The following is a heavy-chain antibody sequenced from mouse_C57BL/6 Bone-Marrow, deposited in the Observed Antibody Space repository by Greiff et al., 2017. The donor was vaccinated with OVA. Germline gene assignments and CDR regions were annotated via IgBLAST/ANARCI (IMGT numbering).Heavy chain of an antibody. Sequence: QVQLQQSGPELVKPGASVKISCKASGYAFSSSWMNWVKQRPGKGLEWIGRIYPGDGDTNYNGKFKGKATLTADKYSSTAYMQLSSLTSEDSAVYYCARSGTTYYYAMDYWGQGTSVTVSS. D-gene: IGHD2-13*01. CDR2: IYPGDGDT. V-gene: IGHV1-82*01. CDR3: ARSGTTYYYAMDY. CDR1: GYAFSSSW. J-gene: IGHJ4*01.